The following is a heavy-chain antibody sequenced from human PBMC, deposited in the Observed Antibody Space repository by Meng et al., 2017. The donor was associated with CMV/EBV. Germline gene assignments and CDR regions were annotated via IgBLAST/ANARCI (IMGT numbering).Heavy chain of an antibody. J-gene: IGHJ4*02. CDR1: GFTFSSYA. D-gene: IGHD3-10*01. CDR3: AKGRGGASTSYFDS. V-gene: IGHV3-23*01. CDR2: ISQRGTTT. Sequence: GESLKISCAASGFTFSSYAMSWVRQAPGKGLEWVASISQRGTTTSYGDSVKGRVTISRDNSNNTLYVQMNSLTVEDTAVYYCAKGRGGASTSYFDSWGQGTLVTVSS.